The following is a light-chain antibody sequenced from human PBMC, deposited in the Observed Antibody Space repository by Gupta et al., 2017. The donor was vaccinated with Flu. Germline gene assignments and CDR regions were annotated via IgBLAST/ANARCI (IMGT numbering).Light chain of an antibody. CDR2: WSS. V-gene: IGKV4-1*01. CDR1: QSVFWDSDKKNY. Sequence: DIVMTQSPEYLAVSLGDRATINCKSSQSVFWDSDKKNYLAWYQQKPGQPPKVLFYWSSTRESGVPDRFGGSGSATDFTLTISSLQAEDVAVYYCQQDDSSPYTFGQWTKLEI. J-gene: IGKJ2*01. CDR3: QQDDSSPYT.